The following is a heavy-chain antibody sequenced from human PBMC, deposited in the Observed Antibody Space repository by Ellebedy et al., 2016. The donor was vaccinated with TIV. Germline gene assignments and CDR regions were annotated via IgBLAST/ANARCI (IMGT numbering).Heavy chain of an antibody. V-gene: IGHV4-39*07. J-gene: IGHJ4*02. CDR2: IYYSGST. CDR1: SGSISSSTYY. CDR3: ARRGIVVVPAAILS. Sequence: MPSETLSLTCTVSSGSISSSTYYWGWIRQPPGKGLEWIGSIYYSGSTYYNPSLKSRVTISIDTSKNQFSLRLSSVTAADTAVYYCARRGIVVVPAAILSWGQGTLVTVSS. D-gene: IGHD2-2*01.